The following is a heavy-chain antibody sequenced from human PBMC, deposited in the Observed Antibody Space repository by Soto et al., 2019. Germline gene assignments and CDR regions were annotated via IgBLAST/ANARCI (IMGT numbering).Heavy chain of an antibody. CDR3: AREGALKPFSS. CDR1: GFTFSNYN. J-gene: IGHJ5*02. CDR2: ISGSSIYI. Sequence: WGSLRLSCVASGFTFSNYNMNWVRQAPGKGLEWVSHISGSSIYIHYADSVRGRFTVSRDNAKNSVYLQMDSRRVEDTAVYYCAREGALKPFSSWGQGALVTVSS. V-gene: IGHV3-21*01.